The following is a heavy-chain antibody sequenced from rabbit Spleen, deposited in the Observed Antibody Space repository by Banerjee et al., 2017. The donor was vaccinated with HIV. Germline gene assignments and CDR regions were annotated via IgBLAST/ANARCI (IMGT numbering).Heavy chain of an antibody. Sequence: QSLEESGGDLVKPEGSLTLTCTASGFSFSSNYYICWARQAPGKGLEWIACIYAGDGSTVYASWAKGRFTISKTSSTTVTLQMTSLTAADTATYFCARGSATMTMVITGYYFNLWGPGTLVTVS. CDR1: GFSFSSNYY. CDR3: ARGSATMTMVITGYYFNL. V-gene: IGHV1S40*01. CDR2: IYAGDGST. J-gene: IGHJ4*01. D-gene: IGHD2-1*01.